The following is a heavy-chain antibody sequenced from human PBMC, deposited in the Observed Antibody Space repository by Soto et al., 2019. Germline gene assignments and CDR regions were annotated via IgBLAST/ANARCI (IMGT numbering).Heavy chain of an antibody. Sequence: GSLRLSCAASGFTFSSYWMHWVRQAPGKGLVWVSRINSDGSSTSYADSVKGRFTISRDNAKNTLYLQMNSLRAEDTAVYYCASNYPYCTNGVCYYYYGMDVWGQGTTVTVSS. CDR2: INSDGSST. J-gene: IGHJ6*02. D-gene: IGHD2-8*01. V-gene: IGHV3-74*01. CDR3: ASNYPYCTNGVCYYYYGMDV. CDR1: GFTFSSYW.